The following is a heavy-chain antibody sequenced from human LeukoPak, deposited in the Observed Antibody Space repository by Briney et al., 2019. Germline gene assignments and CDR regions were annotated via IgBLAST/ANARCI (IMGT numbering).Heavy chain of an antibody. D-gene: IGHD2-2*01. J-gene: IGHJ3*02. Sequence: ASVKVSCKASGYTFTSYGISWVRQAPGQGLEWMGWISAYNGNTNYAQKLQGRVTMTTDTSTSTAYMELRSLRSDDTAVYYCASSVYQSRVVPVQNAFDIWGQGTMVTVSS. CDR2: ISAYNGNT. CDR3: ASSVYQSRVVPVQNAFDI. V-gene: IGHV1-18*01. CDR1: GYTFTSYG.